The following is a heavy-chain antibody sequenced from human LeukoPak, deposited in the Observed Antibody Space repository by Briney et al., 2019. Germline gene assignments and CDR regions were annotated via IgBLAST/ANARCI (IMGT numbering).Heavy chain of an antibody. CDR1: GGSINSYY. J-gene: IGHJ5*02. CDR3: ARTYYYDSSGYYSSQYNWFDP. V-gene: IGHV4-59*01. CDR2: IYYSGST. D-gene: IGHD3-22*01. Sequence: SETLSLTCTVSGGSINSYYWSWIRQPPGKGLEWIGYIYYSGSTNCNPSLKSRVTISVDTSKNQFSLKLSSVTAADTAVYYCARTYYYDSSGYYSSQYNWFDPWGQGTLVTVSS.